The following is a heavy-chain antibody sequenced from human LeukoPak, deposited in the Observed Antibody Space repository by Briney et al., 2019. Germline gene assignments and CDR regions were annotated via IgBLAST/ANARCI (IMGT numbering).Heavy chain of an antibody. CDR3: ASLKRVGATLYDY. Sequence: PSETLSLTCTVSGGSISSSSYYWGWIRQPPGKGLEWIGSIYYSGSTYYNPSLKSRVTISVDTSKNQFSLKLSSVTAADTAVYYCASLKRVGATLYDYWGQGTLVTVSS. CDR1: GGSISSSSYY. J-gene: IGHJ4*02. D-gene: IGHD1-26*01. V-gene: IGHV4-39*07. CDR2: IYYSGST.